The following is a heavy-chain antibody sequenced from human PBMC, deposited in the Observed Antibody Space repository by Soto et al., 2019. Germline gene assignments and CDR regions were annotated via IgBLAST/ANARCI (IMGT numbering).Heavy chain of an antibody. J-gene: IGHJ4*02. CDR3: ANTPTAAAALAY. CDR1: GFSLSTTGVG. Sequence: QITLKESGPTLLNPTQTLTLTCTFSGFSLSTTGVGVGWIRQPPGKALEWRALICWDDDQPYSPSLQSRLTITKDTSAHQLALRPTIMDPVATATYACANTPTAAAALAYWGQGKVVTGSS. D-gene: IGHD6-13*01. V-gene: IGHV2-5*02. CDR2: ICWDDDQ.